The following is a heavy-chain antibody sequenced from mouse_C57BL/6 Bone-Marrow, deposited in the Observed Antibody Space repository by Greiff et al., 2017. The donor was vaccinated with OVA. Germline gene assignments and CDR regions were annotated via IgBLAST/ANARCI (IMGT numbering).Heavy chain of an antibody. D-gene: IGHD4-1*01. J-gene: IGHJ4*01. CDR1: GYTFTSYW. CDR3: ASVLTGTGYAMDY. Sequence: VQLQQPGAELVKPGASVKKSCKASGYTFTSYWITWVKQRPGQGLEWIGDIYPGSGSTNYNEKFKSKATLTVDTSSSTAYMQLSSLTSEDSAVYYCASVLTGTGYAMDYWGQGTSVTVSS. V-gene: IGHV1-55*01. CDR2: IYPGSGST.